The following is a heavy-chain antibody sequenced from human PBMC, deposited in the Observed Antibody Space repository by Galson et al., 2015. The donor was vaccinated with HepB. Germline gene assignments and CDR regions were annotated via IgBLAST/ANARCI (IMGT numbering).Heavy chain of an antibody. Sequence: SLRLSCAASGFTFSSYAMHWVRQAPGKGLEWVAVISYDGSNKYYADSVKGRFTISRDNSKNTLYLQMNSLRAEDTAVYYCARGRRWFGVRGLVDYWGQGTLVTVSS. CDR1: GFTFSSYA. J-gene: IGHJ4*02. D-gene: IGHD3-10*01. V-gene: IGHV3-30-3*01. CDR3: ARGRRWFGVRGLVDY. CDR2: ISYDGSNK.